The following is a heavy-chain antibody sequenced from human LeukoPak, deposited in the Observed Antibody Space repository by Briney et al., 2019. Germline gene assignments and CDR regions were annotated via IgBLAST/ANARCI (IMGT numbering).Heavy chain of an antibody. J-gene: IGHJ4*02. V-gene: IGHV3-30-3*01. D-gene: IGHD4-23*01. CDR3: ARERYGGNFLHPAAGY. Sequence: GGSLRLSCSASGFAFSGYAMHWVRQAPGKGLEWVAVISYDGSNKYYADSVKGRFTISRDNSKNTLYLQMNSLRAEDTAVYYCARERYGGNFLHPAAGYWGQGTLVTVSS. CDR2: ISYDGSNK. CDR1: GFAFSGYA.